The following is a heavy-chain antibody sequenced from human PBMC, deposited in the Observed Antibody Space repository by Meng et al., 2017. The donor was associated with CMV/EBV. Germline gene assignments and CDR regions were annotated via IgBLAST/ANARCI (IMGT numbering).Heavy chain of an antibody. CDR2: INRAGSEK. CDR1: GFTFSNNW. CDR3: ARANIDWAECNY. V-gene: IGHV3-7*01. J-gene: IGHJ4*02. Sequence: GESLKISCAASGFTFSNNWMSWVRQAPGKGLQWVANINRAGSEKYYVDSLKGRFTISRDNAKNSLYLQMNNLRAEDTAVYYCARANIDWAECNYWGQGTLVTVSS. D-gene: IGHD3-9*01.